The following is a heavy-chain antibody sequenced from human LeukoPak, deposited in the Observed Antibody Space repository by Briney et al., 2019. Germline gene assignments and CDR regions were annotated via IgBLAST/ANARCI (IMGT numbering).Heavy chain of an antibody. V-gene: IGHV1-18*01. Sequence: ASVKVSCKASGYTFTSYGISWVRQAPGQGLEWMGWISAYNGNTNYAQKLQGRVTMTTDTSTSTAYMELRSLRSDDTAVYYCAQDSRGDDAFDIRGQGTMVTVSS. CDR2: ISAYNGNT. CDR3: AQDSRGDDAFDI. CDR1: GYTFTSYG. J-gene: IGHJ3*02. D-gene: IGHD3-22*01.